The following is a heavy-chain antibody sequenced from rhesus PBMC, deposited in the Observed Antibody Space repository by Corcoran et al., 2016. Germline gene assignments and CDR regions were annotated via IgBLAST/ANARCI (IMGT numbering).Heavy chain of an antibody. V-gene: IGHV2-95*01. Sequence: QVTLKESGPALVKPTQTLTLTCTFSGFSISTTGTGVGWIRQTPRKALEWLASIYWNDSKYYSTSLKSRLTISKDTSKNQVVLTMTNMDPVDTATYYCARDGVGAPFDYWGQGVLVTVSS. CDR2: IYWNDSK. CDR3: ARDGVGAPFDY. J-gene: IGHJ4*01. CDR1: GFSISTTGTG. D-gene: IGHD1-44*02.